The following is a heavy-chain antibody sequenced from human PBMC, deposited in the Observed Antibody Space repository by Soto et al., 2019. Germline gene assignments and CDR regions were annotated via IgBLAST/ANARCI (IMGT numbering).Heavy chain of an antibody. V-gene: IGHV3-30*18. CDR1: GFTFSSYG. Sequence: GGSLRLSCAASGFTFSSYGMHWVRQAPGKGLEWVAVISYDGSNKYYADSVKGRFTISRDNSKNTLYLQMNSLRAEDTAVYYCAKDRSDCSGGSCHLDLYYMDVWGKGTTVTVSS. D-gene: IGHD2-15*01. J-gene: IGHJ6*03. CDR2: ISYDGSNK. CDR3: AKDRSDCSGGSCHLDLYYMDV.